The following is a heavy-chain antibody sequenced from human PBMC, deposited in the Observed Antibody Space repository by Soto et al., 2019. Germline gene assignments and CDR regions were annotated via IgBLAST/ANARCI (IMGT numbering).Heavy chain of an antibody. CDR2: IFYSGST. CDR1: SVSAGSAQHY. CDR3: VREGCIGGTCYSGYNLGIDY. Sequence: PEALSLTNAVSSVSAGSAQHYCTWIRQPPGKGLEWIGYIFYSGSTNYNPSLKSRLTISAYASKNQFSLNLRAVTGADTAVYYCVREGCIGGTCYSGYNLGIDYWGPGILGT. J-gene: IGHJ4*02. V-gene: IGHV4-61*01. D-gene: IGHD2-15*01.